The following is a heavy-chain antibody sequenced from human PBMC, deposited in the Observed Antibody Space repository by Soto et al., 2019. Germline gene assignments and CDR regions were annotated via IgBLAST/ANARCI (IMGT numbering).Heavy chain of an antibody. CDR2: IRNKAHSYST. Sequence: PGGSLRLSCAVSGFTFGDHYMDWVRQAPGKGLEWVGRIRNKAHSYSTTYAASVKGRFTFSRDDSKNSVYLQMNSLKTEDTAVYYCARDLYYYDSSGPGAFDIWGQGTMVTVSS. V-gene: IGHV3-72*01. D-gene: IGHD3-22*01. CDR3: ARDLYYYDSSGPGAFDI. CDR1: GFTFGDHY. J-gene: IGHJ3*02.